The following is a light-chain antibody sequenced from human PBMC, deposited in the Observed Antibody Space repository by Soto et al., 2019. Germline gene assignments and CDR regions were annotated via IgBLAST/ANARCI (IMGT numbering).Light chain of an antibody. CDR2: GAS. CDR3: QQYGSSPRT. Sequence: EIVLTQSPGTLSLSPGERATLSCRASQSVSSSYLAWYQQKPGQAPRHLIYGASSRATGIPDRFSGSGSGTDFPLTISRLEPEDFSVYYCQQYGSSPRTFGQGTKLEIK. V-gene: IGKV3-20*01. J-gene: IGKJ2*01. CDR1: QSVSSSY.